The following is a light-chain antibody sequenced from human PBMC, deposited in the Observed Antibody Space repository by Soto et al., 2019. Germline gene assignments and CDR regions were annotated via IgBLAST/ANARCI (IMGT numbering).Light chain of an antibody. Sequence: QSALTQPRSVSGSPGQSVTISCTGTSSDVGRYNYVSWYRQNPGKAPKLIIYDVTKRPSGVPDRFSGSKSGNTASLTISGLQAEDEADYCCCSYAGSYTFVFGTGTKVTVL. CDR3: CSYAGSYTFV. CDR1: SSDVGRYNY. CDR2: DVT. J-gene: IGLJ1*01. V-gene: IGLV2-11*01.